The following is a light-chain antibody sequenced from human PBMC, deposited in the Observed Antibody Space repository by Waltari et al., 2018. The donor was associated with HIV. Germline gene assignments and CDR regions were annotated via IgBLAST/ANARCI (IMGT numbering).Light chain of an antibody. CDR1: QNLFYSSNNKDY. V-gene: IGKV4-1*01. Sequence: DIMMTQSPDSLAVSLGERATINCKSSQNLFYSSNNKDYLAWYQQKPGQPPKLLIYWASTRESGVPDRFSGSGSGTDFTLTISSLQAEDVATYYCHQYFGPTLTFGGGTKVEIK. CDR2: WAS. CDR3: HQYFGPTLT. J-gene: IGKJ4*01.